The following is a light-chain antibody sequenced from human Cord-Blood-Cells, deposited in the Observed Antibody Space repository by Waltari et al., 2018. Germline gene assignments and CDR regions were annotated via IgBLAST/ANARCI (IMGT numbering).Light chain of an antibody. CDR2: AAS. Sequence: DIQMTQSPYSLSASVGDRVTITCRASQSISSYLNWYHQKAGKAPKHLIYAASSLQSGVPSRFSGSGSRTYFTLTISSLQPEYFATYFCQQSYSTPFTFGPGTKVDIK. CDR3: QQSYSTPFT. CDR1: QSISSY. V-gene: IGKV1-39*01. J-gene: IGKJ3*01.